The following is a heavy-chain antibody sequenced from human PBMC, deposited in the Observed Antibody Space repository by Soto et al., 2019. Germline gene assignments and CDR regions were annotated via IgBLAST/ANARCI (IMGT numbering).Heavy chain of an antibody. Sequence: SETLSLTCDVSGGSTMISSYYCAWIRQPPGKGLEWIGSMYYSGSTYYNPSLKSRVTMSVDTSKNQFSLRLNSVTAADTAVYYFARLTIVGATPYQFDYWGQGILVTVSS. V-gene: IGHV4-39*01. D-gene: IGHD1-26*01. CDR2: MYYSGST. CDR3: ARLTIVGATPYQFDY. CDR1: GGSTMISSYY. J-gene: IGHJ4*02.